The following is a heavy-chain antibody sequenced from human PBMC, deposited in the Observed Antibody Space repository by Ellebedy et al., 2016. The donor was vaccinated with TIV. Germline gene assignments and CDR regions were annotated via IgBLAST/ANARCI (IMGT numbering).Heavy chain of an antibody. CDR3: ARLVVDYDYIWGTYRYTHFDH. CDR1: GYTFTSYW. D-gene: IGHD3-16*02. CDR2: MNPGDADT. V-gene: IGHV5-51*01. J-gene: IGHJ4*02. Sequence: GESLKISCKSSGYTFTSYWIGWVRQMPGKGLEWMGIMNPGDADTKYRPSFQDQVTITADKSITTAYLQWSSLKASDTAMYYCARLVVDYDYIWGTYRYTHFDHWGQGTLVTVSS.